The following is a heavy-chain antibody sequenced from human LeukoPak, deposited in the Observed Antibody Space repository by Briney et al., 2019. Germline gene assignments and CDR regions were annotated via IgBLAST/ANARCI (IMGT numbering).Heavy chain of an antibody. CDR3: AKGLFSAFDKYLDS. Sequence: GGVLRLSCAASGFDFESYTMTWVRQAPGKGLELVSLISATSSDINYAESVRGRFTITRDNTKNSLFLQMDSLRVEDTAIYYCAKGLFSAFDKYLDSWGQGTLVTVSS. D-gene: IGHD5-12*01. J-gene: IGHJ4*02. V-gene: IGHV3-21*04. CDR2: ISATSSDI. CDR1: GFDFESYT.